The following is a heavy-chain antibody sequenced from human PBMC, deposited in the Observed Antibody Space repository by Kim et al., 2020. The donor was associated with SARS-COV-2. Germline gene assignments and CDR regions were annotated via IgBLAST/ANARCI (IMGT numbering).Heavy chain of an antibody. V-gene: IGHV4-59*01. Sequence: LKSRVTISVDTSKNQFSLKRSSVTAADTAVDYCARVGGGGLVTAPSHFDYWGQGTLVTVSS. J-gene: IGHJ4*02. CDR3: ARVGGGGLVTAPSHFDY. D-gene: IGHD2-21*02.